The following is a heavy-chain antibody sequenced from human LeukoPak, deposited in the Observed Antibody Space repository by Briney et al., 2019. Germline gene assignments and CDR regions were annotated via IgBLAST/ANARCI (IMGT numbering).Heavy chain of an antibody. V-gene: IGHV4-61*02. J-gene: IGHJ4*02. D-gene: IGHD1-1*01. CDR3: AREIKRALDY. CDR2: IYTSGST. CDR1: GGSISSGSYY. Sequence: SETLSLTCTVSGGSISSGSYYWSWIRQPAGKGLEWIGRIYTSGSTNYNPSLKSRITISVDTSKNQFSLKLSSVTAADTAVYYCAREIKRALDYWGQGTLVTVSS.